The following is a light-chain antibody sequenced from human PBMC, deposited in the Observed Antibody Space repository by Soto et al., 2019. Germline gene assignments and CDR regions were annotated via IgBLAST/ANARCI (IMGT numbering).Light chain of an antibody. J-gene: IGLJ2*01. V-gene: IGLV2-23*03. CDR2: EGS. CDR1: SSDVGSYNL. Sequence: QSVLTQPASVSGSPGQSITISCTGTSSDVGSYNLVSWYQPHPGKAPKLMIYEGSKRPSGVSNRFSGSKSGNTASLTISGLQAEDEADYYCCSYAGSSTFVFGGGTQLTVL. CDR3: CSYAGSSTFV.